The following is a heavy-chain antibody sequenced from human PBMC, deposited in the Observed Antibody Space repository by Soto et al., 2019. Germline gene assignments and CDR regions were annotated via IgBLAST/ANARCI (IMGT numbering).Heavy chain of an antibody. J-gene: IGHJ6*02. CDR1: GYTFTSYD. V-gene: IGHV1-8*01. Sequence: ASVKVSCKASGYTFTSYDINWVRQATGQGLEWMGWMNPNSGNTGYAQKFQGRVTMTRNTSISTAYMELSSLRSEDTAVYYCARAGCSSTSCYINFFDYYYYGMDVWG. CDR3: ARAGCSSTSCYINFFDYYYYGMDV. CDR2: MNPNSGNT. D-gene: IGHD2-2*02.